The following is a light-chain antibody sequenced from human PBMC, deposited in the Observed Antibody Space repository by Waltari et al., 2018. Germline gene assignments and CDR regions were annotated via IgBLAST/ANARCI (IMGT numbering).Light chain of an antibody. J-gene: IGKJ2*01. V-gene: IGKV3-11*01. CDR3: QQRNNWPYN. CDR2: VAS. Sequence: IVLTQSPATVSLSPGERATLPCRATQSVCRYLAWYQQKPRQAPRLLIDVASNRATAIPASFSGSGSGTDFTHTISHLEPDDFVVYFGQQRNNWPYNLGPGTRLAIK. CDR1: QSVCRY.